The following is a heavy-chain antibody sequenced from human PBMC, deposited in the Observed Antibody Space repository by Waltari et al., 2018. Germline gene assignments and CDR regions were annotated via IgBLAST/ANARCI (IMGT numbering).Heavy chain of an antibody. V-gene: IGHV3-23*01. CDR1: GFTFSSYA. J-gene: IGHJ4*02. Sequence: EVQLLESGGGLVQPGGSLRLSCAASGFTFSSYAMSWVRQAPGKGLEWVSAISGSGGSTYYADSVKGRFTISRDNSKNTLYLQMNSLRAEDTAVYYCAKDLSPYYDFWSGYYMSVGEYFDYWGQGTLVTVSS. CDR3: AKDLSPYYDFWSGYYMSVGEYFDY. CDR2: ISGSGGST. D-gene: IGHD3-3*01.